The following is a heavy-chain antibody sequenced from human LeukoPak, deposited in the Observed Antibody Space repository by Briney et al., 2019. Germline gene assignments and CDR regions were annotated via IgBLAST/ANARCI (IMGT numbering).Heavy chain of an antibody. CDR2: INHSGST. J-gene: IGHJ6*03. CDR3: ARLIQLVPAASRNYYYYYYMDV. D-gene: IGHD2-2*01. V-gene: IGHV4-34*01. CDR1: GGSFSGYY. Sequence: SETLSLTCAVSGGSFSGYYWSWIRQPPGKGLEWIGEINHSGSTNYNPSLKSRVTISVDTSKNQYSLKLSYMTAADTAVYYCARLIQLVPAASRNYYYYYYMDVWGKGTTVTVSS.